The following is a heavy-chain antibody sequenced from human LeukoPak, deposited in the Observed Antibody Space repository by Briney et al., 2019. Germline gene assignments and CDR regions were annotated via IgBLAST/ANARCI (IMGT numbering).Heavy chain of an antibody. CDR1: GFTFCDYS. Sequence: VSLGGSLRLSCAASGFTFCDYSMNWVRQAPGMGLEWVSTISSSSTYIYYADSVKGRFTISRDNAKNSLYLQMNSLRAEDTAVYYCARGDYYYYGLDVWGQGTTVTVSS. V-gene: IGHV3-21*01. J-gene: IGHJ6*02. CDR2: ISSSSTYI. CDR3: ARGDYYYYGLDV.